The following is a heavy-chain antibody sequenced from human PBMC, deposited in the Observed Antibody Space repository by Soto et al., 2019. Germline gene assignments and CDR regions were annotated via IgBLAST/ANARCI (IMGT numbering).Heavy chain of an antibody. D-gene: IGHD1-26*01. CDR1: GFSFSDYY. CDR2: ISTSGSST. Sequence: QVQLVESGGGLVQPGGSLRLSCAASGFSFSDYYMSWIRQAPGKGLEWVSLISTSGSSTDYADSVKGRFTISRDNAKNSLSLQMNSLRAEDTAVYYCANLAKNYYHYMDVWGTGTTVTVSS. J-gene: IGHJ6*03. V-gene: IGHV3-11*01. CDR3: ANLAKNYYHYMDV.